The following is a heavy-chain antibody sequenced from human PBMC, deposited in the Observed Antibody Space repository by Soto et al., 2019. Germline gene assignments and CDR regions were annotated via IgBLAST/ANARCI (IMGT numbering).Heavy chain of an antibody. CDR1: GGSISGYY. CDR3: ARGRSSRDGYIDY. D-gene: IGHD3-22*01. V-gene: IGHV4-34*01. Sequence: SETLSLTCALYGGSISGYYWSWIRQPPGKGLEWIGEINHSGSTNYNPSLKSRVTISVDTSKNPFSLKLSSVTAADTAVYYCARGRSSRDGYIDYWGQGTLVTVSS. J-gene: IGHJ4*02. CDR2: INHSGST.